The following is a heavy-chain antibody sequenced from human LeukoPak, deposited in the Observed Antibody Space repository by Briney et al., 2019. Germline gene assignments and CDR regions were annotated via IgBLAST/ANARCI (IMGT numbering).Heavy chain of an antibody. J-gene: IGHJ4*02. CDR2: IYYSGCT. D-gene: IGHD4-11*01. CDR1: GGFNSTFY. V-gene: IGHV4-59*01. Sequence: SETLSLTCTVSGGFNSTFYWGWIRQPPGKGLEWLGYIYYSGCTNYNPSLKSRVTISVDTSKTQFSLKLSSVTAADTAVYYCARVTKGTVDYWGQGTLVTVSS. CDR3: ARVTKGTVDY.